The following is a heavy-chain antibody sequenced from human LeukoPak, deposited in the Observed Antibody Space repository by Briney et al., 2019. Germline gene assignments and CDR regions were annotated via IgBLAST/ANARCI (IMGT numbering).Heavy chain of an antibody. V-gene: IGHV3-23*01. CDR3: TQGSWGDD. J-gene: IGHJ4*02. CDR1: GFTFSTYD. D-gene: IGHD7-27*01. Sequence: GGSLRLSCAASGFTFSTYDMTWVRQAPGKGLEWVSTIPGGGRTTYYADSVKGRFTISRDNSKNTVYLQMNSLRAEDTAVYYCTQGSWGDDWGQGTLVTVSS. CDR2: IPGGGRTT.